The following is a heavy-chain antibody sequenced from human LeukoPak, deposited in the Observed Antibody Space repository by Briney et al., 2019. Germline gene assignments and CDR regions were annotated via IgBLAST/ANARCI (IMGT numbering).Heavy chain of an antibody. CDR2: ISYDGSNK. Sequence: GRSLRLSCAVSGFTFSSYGMHWVRQAPGKGLEWVAVISYDGSNKYYADSVKGRFTISRDNSKNTLYLQMNSLRAEDTAVCYCAKDASGWYGTDYWGQGTLVTVSS. D-gene: IGHD6-19*01. CDR1: GFTFSSYG. V-gene: IGHV3-30*18. J-gene: IGHJ4*02. CDR3: AKDASGWYGTDY.